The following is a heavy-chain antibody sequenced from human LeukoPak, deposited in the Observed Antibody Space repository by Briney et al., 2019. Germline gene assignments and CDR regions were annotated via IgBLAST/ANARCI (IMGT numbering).Heavy chain of an antibody. Sequence: GRSLRLSCAASGFTLSSYGMHWVRQAPGKGLEWVAVISYDGSNKYYADSVKGRFTISRDNSKNTLYLQMNSLRAEDTAVYYCANLAVAGTFDYWGQGTLVTVSS. V-gene: IGHV3-30*18. CDR2: ISYDGSNK. D-gene: IGHD6-19*01. J-gene: IGHJ4*02. CDR1: GFTLSSYG. CDR3: ANLAVAGTFDY.